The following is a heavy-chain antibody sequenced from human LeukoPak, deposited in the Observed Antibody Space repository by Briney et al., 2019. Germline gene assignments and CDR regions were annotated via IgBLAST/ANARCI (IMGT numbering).Heavy chain of an antibody. Sequence: ASVKVSCKASGYTFTSYGISWVRQAPGQGLEWMGWISAYNGNTNYAQKLQGRVTMTTDTYTRTAYMELRSLSSDETAVYYCARDWHSSSWYVGSENWFDTWGQGTLVTVSS. D-gene: IGHD6-13*01. CDR1: GYTFTSYG. J-gene: IGHJ5*02. V-gene: IGHV1-18*01. CDR3: ARDWHSSSWYVGSENWFDT. CDR2: ISAYNGNT.